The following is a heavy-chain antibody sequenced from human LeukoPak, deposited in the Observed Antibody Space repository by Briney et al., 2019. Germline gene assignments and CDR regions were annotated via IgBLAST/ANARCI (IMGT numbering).Heavy chain of an antibody. Sequence: PGGSLRLSCVASGFTFTNYAMTWVRQAPGKGLEWVSAIRASDDTTFYADSVKGRFTISRDSSKNTLYLQMNSLRAEDTAVYYRAKLSSGWFEDFWGQGTLVTVSS. J-gene: IGHJ4*02. CDR3: AKLSSGWFEDF. V-gene: IGHV3-23*01. CDR1: GFTFTNYA. CDR2: IRASDDTT. D-gene: IGHD6-19*01.